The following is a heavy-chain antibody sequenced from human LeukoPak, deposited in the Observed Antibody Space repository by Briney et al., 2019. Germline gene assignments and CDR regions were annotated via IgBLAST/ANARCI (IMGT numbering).Heavy chain of an antibody. D-gene: IGHD3-22*01. Sequence: GGSLRLSCAASGFNFRDAAMTWVRQAPGKGLEWVSAISGSGGSTYYADSVKGRFTISRDNSKNTLYLQMNSLRAEDTAVYYCASHEREYYYDSSGYLGYWGQGTLVTVSS. CDR1: GFNFRDAA. CDR2: ISGSGGST. J-gene: IGHJ4*02. V-gene: IGHV3-23*01. CDR3: ASHEREYYYDSSGYLGY.